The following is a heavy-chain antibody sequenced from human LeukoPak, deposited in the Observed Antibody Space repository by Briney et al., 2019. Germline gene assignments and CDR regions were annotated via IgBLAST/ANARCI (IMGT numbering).Heavy chain of an antibody. CDR1: GFTFSGSA. CDR2: IRSKANNYAT. V-gene: IGHV3-73*01. Sequence: GGSLRLSCAASGFTFSGSAMHWVRQAPGKGLEWVGRIRSKANNYATEYAASVKGRFTVSRDDSKNTAYLQMNSLKIEDTAVYYCTRLSGRHQVDYWGQGTLVTVSS. CDR3: TRLSGRHQVDY. J-gene: IGHJ4*02. D-gene: IGHD1-26*01.